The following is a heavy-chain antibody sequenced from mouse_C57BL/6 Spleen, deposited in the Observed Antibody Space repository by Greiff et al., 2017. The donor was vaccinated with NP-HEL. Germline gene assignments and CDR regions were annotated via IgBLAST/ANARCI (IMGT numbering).Heavy chain of an antibody. J-gene: IGHJ3*01. CDR2: ISSGGDYI. CDR3: TRGDYDLAWFAY. CDR1: GFTFSSYA. D-gene: IGHD2-4*01. Sequence: EVQRVESGEGLVKPGGSLKLSCAASGFTFSSYAMSWVRQTPEKRLEWVAYISSGGDYIYYADTVKGRFTISRDNARNTLYLQMSSLKPEDTAMYYCTRGDYDLAWFAYWGQGTLVTVSA. V-gene: IGHV5-9-1*02.